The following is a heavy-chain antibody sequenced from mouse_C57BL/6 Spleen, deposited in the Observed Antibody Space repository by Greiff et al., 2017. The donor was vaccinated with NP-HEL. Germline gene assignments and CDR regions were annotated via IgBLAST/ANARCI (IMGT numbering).Heavy chain of an antibody. V-gene: IGHV3-6*01. J-gene: IGHJ2*01. D-gene: IGHD1-1*01. CDR2: ISYDGSN. Sequence: ESGPGLVKPSQSLSLTCSVTGYSITSGYYWNWIRQFPGNKLEWMGYISYDGSNKYNPSLKNRISITRDTSKNQFFLQLNSVTTEDTATYYCAREAYGSSYLDYWGQGTTLTVSS. CDR1: GYSITSGYY. CDR3: AREAYGSSYLDY.